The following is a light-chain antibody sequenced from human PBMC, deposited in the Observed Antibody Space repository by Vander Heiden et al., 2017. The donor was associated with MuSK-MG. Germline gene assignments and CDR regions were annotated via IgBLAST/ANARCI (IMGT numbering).Light chain of an antibody. Sequence: SYELTQPPSVSLSPGQTASITCSGDKLGDKYACWYQQKPGQSPVLVIYQDSKRPSGIPERFSGSNSGNTATLTISGTQAMDEADYYCQAWDSSTANGVFGGGTKLTVL. CDR1: KLGDKY. CDR3: QAWDSSTANGV. CDR2: QDS. V-gene: IGLV3-1*01. J-gene: IGLJ2*01.